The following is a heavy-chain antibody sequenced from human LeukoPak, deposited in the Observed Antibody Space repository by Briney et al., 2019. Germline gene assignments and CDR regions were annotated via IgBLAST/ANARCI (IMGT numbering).Heavy chain of an antibody. V-gene: IGHV3-30*03. J-gene: IGHJ4*02. CDR3: ARDQGSLFGELLYYFDY. Sequence: GRSLRLSCAASGFTFSSYGMHWVRQAPGKGLEWVAVISYDGSDKYYADSVKGRFTISRGNSKNTLYLQMNSLRAEDTAVYYCARDQGSLFGELLYYFDYWGQGTLVTVSS. CDR1: GFTFSSYG. D-gene: IGHD3-10*01. CDR2: ISYDGSDK.